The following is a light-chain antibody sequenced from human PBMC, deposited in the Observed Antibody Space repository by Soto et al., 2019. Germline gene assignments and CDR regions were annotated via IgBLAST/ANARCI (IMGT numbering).Light chain of an antibody. CDR3: QQYGKLPIT. V-gene: IGKV3-20*01. J-gene: IGKJ5*01. Sequence: EIGLTQSPGTQSLSPGERATLSCRASQSVMSNYVAWYHQKPGQAPRLLISGASTRAAGIPDRFSGSGSGTDFTLTISSLEPEDFAVYYCQQYGKLPITFGQGTRLEI. CDR2: GAS. CDR1: QSVMSNY.